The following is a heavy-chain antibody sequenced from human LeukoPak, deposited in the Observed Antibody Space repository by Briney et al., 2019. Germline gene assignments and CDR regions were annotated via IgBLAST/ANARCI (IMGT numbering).Heavy chain of an antibody. Sequence: GGSLRLSCAASGFTFSSYGMHWVRQAPGKGLEWVAVISYDGSNKYYADSVKGQFTISRDNSKNTLYLQMNSLRAEDTAVYYCARVGEHSSSWYIYYYYGMDVWGQGTTVTVSS. V-gene: IGHV3-30*03. CDR1: GFTFSSYG. J-gene: IGHJ6*02. D-gene: IGHD6-13*01. CDR3: ARVGEHSSSWYIYYYYGMDV. CDR2: ISYDGSNK.